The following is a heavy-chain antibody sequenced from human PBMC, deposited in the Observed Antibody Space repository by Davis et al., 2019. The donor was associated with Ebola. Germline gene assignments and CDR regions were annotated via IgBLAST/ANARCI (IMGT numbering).Heavy chain of an antibody. CDR3: ATSVDTAMVPSPFDY. Sequence: GESLKISCAASGFTFSSYWMSWVRQAPGKGLEWVANIKQDGSEKYYVDSVKGRFTISRDNAKNSLYLQMNSLRDEDTAVYYCATSVDTAMVPSPFDYWGQGSLVTVSS. CDR1: GFTFSSYW. J-gene: IGHJ4*02. CDR2: IKQDGSEK. V-gene: IGHV3-7*01. D-gene: IGHD5-18*01.